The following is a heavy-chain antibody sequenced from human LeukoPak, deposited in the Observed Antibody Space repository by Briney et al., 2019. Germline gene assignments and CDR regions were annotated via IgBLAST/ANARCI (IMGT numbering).Heavy chain of an antibody. V-gene: IGHV3-21*01. Sequence: TGGSLRLSCAASGFTFSSYSMNWVRQAPGERLEWVSSISSSSTYIYYADSVKGRFTISRDDAKNSLFLQMNSLRAEDTAVYYCAKVQGSGYYYDGGNWFDPWGQGTLVTVSS. CDR2: ISSSSTYI. J-gene: IGHJ5*02. CDR1: GFTFSSYS. D-gene: IGHD3-22*01. CDR3: AKVQGSGYYYDGGNWFDP.